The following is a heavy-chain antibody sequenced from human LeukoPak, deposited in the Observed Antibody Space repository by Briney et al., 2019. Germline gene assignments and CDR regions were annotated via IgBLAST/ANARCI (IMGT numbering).Heavy chain of an antibody. CDR2: ISTRSSYI. J-gene: IGHJ6*02. D-gene: IGHD2-2*01. CDR3: ARDFCSSTSCPDRYGMDV. Sequence: PGGSLRHSCAPSGFPLSIYSMNSVRQPPGTRLESPSPISTRSSYIYYADSVKGRVTISRDNAKNSLYLQMNSLRAEDTAVYYCARDFCSSTSCPDRYGMDVWGQGTTVTVSS. V-gene: IGHV3-21*01. CDR1: GFPLSIYS.